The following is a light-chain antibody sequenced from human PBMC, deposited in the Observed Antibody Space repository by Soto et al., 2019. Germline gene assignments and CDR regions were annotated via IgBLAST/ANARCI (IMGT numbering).Light chain of an antibody. CDR1: QSISIRS. CDR2: ASS. V-gene: IGKV3-20*01. Sequence: EIVMTQSPATLPVSPGERATLSCRASQSISIRSLHWVQQKPGQAPRLLIFASSSRATGIPDRFTGSGSGTDFTLTINGLDPEDVAVYYCHQFGSSPPIIFGGGTKVDIK. CDR3: HQFGSSPPII. J-gene: IGKJ4*01.